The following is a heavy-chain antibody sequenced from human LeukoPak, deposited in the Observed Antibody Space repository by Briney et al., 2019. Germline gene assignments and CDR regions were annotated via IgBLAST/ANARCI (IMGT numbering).Heavy chain of an antibody. V-gene: IGHV4-59*01. CDR3: ARADYGDLYAFDI. Sequence: GSLRLSCAASGFTFSSYWMSWVRQAPGKGLEWIGYIYYSGSTNYNPSLKSRVTISLDTSKNQFSLKLSSVTAADTAVYYCARADYGDLYAFDIWGQGTMVTVSS. D-gene: IGHD4-17*01. J-gene: IGHJ3*02. CDR2: IYYSGST. CDR1: GFTFSSYW.